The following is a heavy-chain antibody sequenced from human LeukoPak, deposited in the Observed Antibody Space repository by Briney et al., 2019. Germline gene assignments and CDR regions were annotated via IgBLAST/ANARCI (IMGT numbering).Heavy chain of an antibody. CDR1: GFTFSSYN. Sequence: PGGSLRLSCAASGFTFSSYNMNWVRQAPGKGPEWVSSITSSSSYIYYADSVKGRFTISRDNAKNSLYLQMDSLRVEDTAVYYCARTTEDCNSASCYQYCFDPWGQGTLVTVSS. J-gene: IGHJ5*02. V-gene: IGHV3-21*04. D-gene: IGHD2-2*01. CDR3: ARTTEDCNSASCYQYCFDP. CDR2: ITSSSSYI.